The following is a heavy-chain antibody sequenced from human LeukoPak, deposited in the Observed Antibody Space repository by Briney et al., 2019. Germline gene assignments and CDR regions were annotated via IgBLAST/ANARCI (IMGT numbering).Heavy chain of an antibody. D-gene: IGHD3-22*01. Sequence: GRSLRLSCAASGFTFDDYAMHWVRQAPGKGLEWVSGISWNSGSIGYADSVKGRFTISRDNAKNSLYLQMNSLRAEDTALYYCAKDGNSSGYHFGYWGQGTLVTVSS. CDR2: ISWNSGSI. V-gene: IGHV3-9*01. J-gene: IGHJ4*02. CDR3: AKDGNSSGYHFGY. CDR1: GFTFDDYA.